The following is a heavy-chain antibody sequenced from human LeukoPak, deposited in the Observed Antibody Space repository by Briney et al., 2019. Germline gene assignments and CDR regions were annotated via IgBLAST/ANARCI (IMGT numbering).Heavy chain of an antibody. V-gene: IGHV1-18*01. CDR1: GYTFTSYG. CDR2: ISAYNGNT. CDR3: ARDPGYYDSSGMGYFDY. D-gene: IGHD3-22*01. Sequence: GASVKVSCKASGYTFTSYGISWVRQAPGQGLEWMGWISAYNGNTNYAQKLQGRVTMTTDTSTSTAYMELRSLRSDDTAVYYRARDPGYYDSSGMGYFDYWGQGTLVTVSS. J-gene: IGHJ4*02.